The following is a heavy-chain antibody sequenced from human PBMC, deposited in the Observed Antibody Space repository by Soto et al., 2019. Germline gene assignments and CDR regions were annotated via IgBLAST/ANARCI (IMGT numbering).Heavy chain of an antibody. J-gene: IGHJ5*02. CDR3: ARDRYSGYSYNWFDP. Sequence: PSETLSLTCTVSGGSISSYYWSWIRQPAGKGLEWIGRVYTSGSTNYNPSLKSRVTMSVDTSKNQFSLKLSSVTAADTAVYYCARDRYSGYSYNWFDPWGQGTLVTVS. D-gene: IGHD5-12*01. V-gene: IGHV4-4*07. CDR2: VYTSGST. CDR1: GGSISSYY.